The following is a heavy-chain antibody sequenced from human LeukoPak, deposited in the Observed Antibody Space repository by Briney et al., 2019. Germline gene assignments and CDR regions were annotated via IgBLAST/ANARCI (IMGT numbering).Heavy chain of an antibody. D-gene: IGHD2-2*01. V-gene: IGHV4-59*01. J-gene: IGHJ5*02. CDR1: GGSISSYY. Sequence: SETLSLTCTASGGSISSYYWSWIRQPPGKGLEWIGYIYYSGSTNYNPSLKSRVTISVDTSKNQFSLKLSSVTAADTAVYYCARVSRNNWFDPWGQGTLVTVSS. CDR2: IYYSGST. CDR3: ARVSRNNWFDP.